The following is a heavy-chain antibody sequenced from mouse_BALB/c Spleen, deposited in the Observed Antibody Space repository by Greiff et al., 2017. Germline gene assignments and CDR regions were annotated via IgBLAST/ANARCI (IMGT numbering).Heavy chain of an antibody. Sequence: QVQLQQPGAELVKPGASVKMSCKASGYTFTSYWMHWVKQRPGQGLEWIGVIDPSDSYTSYNQKFKGKATLTVDTSSSTAYMELSSLTSEDSAVYYCARYITAATYCDVWGAGTTVTVSS. CDR1: GYTFTSYW. V-gene: IGHV1-59*01. D-gene: IGHD1-2*01. CDR3: ARYITAATYCDV. J-gene: IGHJ1*01. CDR2: IDPSDSYT.